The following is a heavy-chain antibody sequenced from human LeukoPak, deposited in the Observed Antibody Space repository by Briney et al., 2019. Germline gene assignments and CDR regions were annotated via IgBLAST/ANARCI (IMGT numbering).Heavy chain of an antibody. CDR1: GFTSSNYW. Sequence: GGSLRLSCAASGFTSSNYWMSWVRQAPGKGLEWVANIKKEDGSEKYYVDSVKGRFTISRDNAKNSLYLQMNSLRDEDTAMYYCARGSQQLVIDYWGQGTLVTVSS. J-gene: IGHJ4*02. V-gene: IGHV3-7*01. D-gene: IGHD6-13*01. CDR2: IKKEDGSEK. CDR3: ARGSQQLVIDY.